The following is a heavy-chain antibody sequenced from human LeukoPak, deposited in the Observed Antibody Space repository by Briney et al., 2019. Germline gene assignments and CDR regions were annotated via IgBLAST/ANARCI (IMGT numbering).Heavy chain of an antibody. J-gene: IGHJ4*02. Sequence: SVKVSCKASGGTFSSYAISWVRQAPGQGLEWMGGIIPIFGTANYAQKFQGRVTITADESTSTAYMELSSLRSEDTAVYYCARGPLTIFGVVGYYFDYWGQGTLVTVSS. V-gene: IGHV1-69*13. D-gene: IGHD3-3*01. CDR1: GGTFSSYA. CDR3: ARGPLTIFGVVGYYFDY. CDR2: IIPIFGTA.